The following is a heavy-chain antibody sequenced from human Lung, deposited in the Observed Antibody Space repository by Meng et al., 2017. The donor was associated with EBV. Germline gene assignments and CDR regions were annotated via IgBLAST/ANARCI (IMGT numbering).Heavy chain of an antibody. Sequence: QVQLQRWGAGLLKPSETLSLTCAVYGGSFSGYYWSWIRQPPGKGLEWIGYIYYSGSTNFNPSLKSRVTISVDTSKNQFSLKLSSVTAADTAVYYCARDSDSAYSLGYWGQGTLVTASS. J-gene: IGHJ4*02. CDR1: GGSFSGYY. V-gene: IGHV4-34*11. CDR2: IYYSGST. CDR3: ARDSDSAYSLGY. D-gene: IGHD2-21*01.